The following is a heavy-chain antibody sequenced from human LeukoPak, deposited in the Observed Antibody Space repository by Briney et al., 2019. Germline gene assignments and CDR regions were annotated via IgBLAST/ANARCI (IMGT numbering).Heavy chain of an antibody. CDR2: ISAYNGNT. Sequence: ASVKVSCKASGYTFTSYAISWVRQAPGQGLEWMGWISAYNGNTNYAQKLQGRVTMTTDTSTSTAYMELRSLRSDDTAVYYCARVKGYCSGGSCYLYAFDIWGQGTMVTVSS. J-gene: IGHJ3*02. CDR3: ARVKGYCSGGSCYLYAFDI. V-gene: IGHV1-18*01. CDR1: GYTFTSYA. D-gene: IGHD2-15*01.